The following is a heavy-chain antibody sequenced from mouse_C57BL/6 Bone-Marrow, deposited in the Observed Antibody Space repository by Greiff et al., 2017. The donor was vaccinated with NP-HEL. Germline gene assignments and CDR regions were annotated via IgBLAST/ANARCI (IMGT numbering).Heavy chain of an antibody. D-gene: IGHD1-1*01. J-gene: IGHJ4*01. CDR2: ISNGGGST. V-gene: IGHV5-12*01. CDR3: ARDASRTTRGAMDY. CDR1: GFTFSDYY. Sequence: DVQLVESGGGLVQPGGSLKLSCAASGFTFSDYYMYWVRQTPEKRLEWVAYISNGGGSTYYPDTVKGRFTISRDNAKNTLYLQRSRLKSEDTAMDNCARDASRTTRGAMDYWGQGTSVTVSS.